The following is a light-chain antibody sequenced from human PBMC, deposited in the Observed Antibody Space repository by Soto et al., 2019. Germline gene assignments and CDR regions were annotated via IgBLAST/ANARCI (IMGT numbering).Light chain of an antibody. CDR2: GAS. CDR1: QSVSSSY. CDR3: QQLGA. J-gene: IGKJ2*01. V-gene: IGKV3-20*01. Sequence: EIVLTQSPGNLSLSPGERATLSCRASQSVSSSYLAWYQQKPGQAPRLLIYGASSRATGIPDRFSGSGSGTDFTLTISRLEPEDFAVYYCQQLGAFGQGTKLEIK.